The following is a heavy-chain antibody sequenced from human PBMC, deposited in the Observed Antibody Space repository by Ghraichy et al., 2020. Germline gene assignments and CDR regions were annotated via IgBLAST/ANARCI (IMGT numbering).Heavy chain of an antibody. D-gene: IGHD6-19*01. V-gene: IGHV4-34*01. CDR3: VRGRIGIAVAVRIDY. CDR2: INHSGST. Sequence: SETLSLTCAVYGGSFSGYYWSWIRQPPGKGLEWIGEINHSGSTNYNPSLKSRVTISVDTSKNQFSLKLSSVTAADTAVYYCVRGRIGIAVAVRIDYWGQGTLVTVSS. J-gene: IGHJ4*02. CDR1: GGSFSGYY.